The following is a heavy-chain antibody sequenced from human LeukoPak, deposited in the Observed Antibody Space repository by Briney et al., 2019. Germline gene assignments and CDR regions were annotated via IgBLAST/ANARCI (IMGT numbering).Heavy chain of an antibody. J-gene: IGHJ6*02. CDR3: ARSGTVTTGHYYYGMDV. CDR2: MNPNSGNT. CDR1: GYTFTSYD. Sequence: ASVKVSCKASGYTFTSYDINWVRQATGQGLEWMGWMNPNSGNTGYAQKFQGRVTMTRNTSISTAYMELSSLRSEDTAVYYCARSGTVTTGHYYYGMDVWGQGTTVTVSS. V-gene: IGHV1-8*01. D-gene: IGHD4-17*01.